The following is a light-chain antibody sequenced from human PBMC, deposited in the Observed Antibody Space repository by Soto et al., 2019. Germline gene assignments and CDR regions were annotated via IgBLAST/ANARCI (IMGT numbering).Light chain of an antibody. J-gene: IGKJ1*01. CDR1: QHISRY. Sequence: DFQMTQSPSSLSASVGDRVTITCRASQHISRYLNWYQQKPGKAPNFLNYAASTLQSGVPSSFSSSGSGTDFTLTINSLQPEDFATYYCQQSFSAPWTFGQGTKVEVK. V-gene: IGKV1-39*01. CDR2: AAS. CDR3: QQSFSAPWT.